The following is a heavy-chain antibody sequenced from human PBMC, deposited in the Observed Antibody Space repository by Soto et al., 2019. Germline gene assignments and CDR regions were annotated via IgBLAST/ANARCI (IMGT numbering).Heavy chain of an antibody. CDR3: ARDLGYSDFDVHY. J-gene: IGHJ4*02. D-gene: IGHD4-17*01. Sequence: DSVKVSCKASGYTFTGYYMHWVRQPPGQGLKWMGCINPNSGGTNYAQKLQGWVTMTRDTSISTAYMELSRLRSDDTAVYYCARDLGYSDFDVHYWGQVTMVTVSS. V-gene: IGHV1-2*04. CDR2: INPNSGGT. CDR1: GYTFTGYY.